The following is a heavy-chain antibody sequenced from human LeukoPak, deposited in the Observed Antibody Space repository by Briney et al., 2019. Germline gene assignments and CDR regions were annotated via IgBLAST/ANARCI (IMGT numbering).Heavy chain of an antibody. J-gene: IGHJ4*02. CDR1: GGSISSYY. CDR3: ARQGVATAIDY. D-gene: IGHD2-21*02. Sequence: SETLSLTCTVSGGSISSYYWSWIREPPGKGLGWIGYIYYSGSTNYNPSLKSRVTISVDTSKNQFSLKLSSVTAADTAVYYCARQGVATAIDYWGQGTLVTVSS. CDR2: IYYSGST. V-gene: IGHV4-59*12.